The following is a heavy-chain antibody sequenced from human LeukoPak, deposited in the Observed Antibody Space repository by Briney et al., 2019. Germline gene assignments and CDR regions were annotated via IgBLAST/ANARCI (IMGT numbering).Heavy chain of an antibody. J-gene: IGHJ3*01. V-gene: IGHV6-1*01. CDR3: ASGYAFDV. CDR2: TYYRSQWHN. CDR1: GDSVSNNNGA. Sequence: SQTLSLTCAISGDSVSNNNGAWNWIRQSPPRGLEWLGRTYYRSQWHNDYARSVMSRISVDPDTSKNQFSLRLSSVTPDDTAVYYCASGYAFDVWGRGTMVTVSS.